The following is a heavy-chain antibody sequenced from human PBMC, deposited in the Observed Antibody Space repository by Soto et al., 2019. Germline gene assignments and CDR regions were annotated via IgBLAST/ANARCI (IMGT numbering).Heavy chain of an antibody. CDR3: ARESEDLTSNFDY. Sequence: GVTLRLSCAAAGFTFTRYSMNCVRQAPWKGLEWVSSISSTTNYIYYGDSMKGRFTISRDNAKNSLYLEMNSLRAEDTAVYYCARESEDLTSNFDYWGQGTLVNVSS. J-gene: IGHJ4*02. CDR1: GFTFTRYS. CDR2: ISSTTNYI. V-gene: IGHV3-21*06.